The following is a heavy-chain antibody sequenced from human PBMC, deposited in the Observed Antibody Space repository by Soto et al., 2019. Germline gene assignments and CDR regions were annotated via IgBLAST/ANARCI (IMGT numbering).Heavy chain of an antibody. V-gene: IGHV6-1*01. D-gene: IGHD3-16*01. CDR2: IFYRSTWHY. CDR3: ARAQPPGGASYNFDF. J-gene: IGHJ4*02. CDR1: GDSVSTNSAT. Sequence: SQTLSLTCDISGDSVSTNSATWNWIRQSPSGSLEWLGRIFYRSTWHYEYAVTIGSRITINPDTWKNEFSMQLNSATPDDTAVYFCARAQPPGGASYNFDFWGQGVQVTVSS.